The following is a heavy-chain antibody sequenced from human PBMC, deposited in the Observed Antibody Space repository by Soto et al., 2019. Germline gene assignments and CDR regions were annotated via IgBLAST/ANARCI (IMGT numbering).Heavy chain of an antibody. CDR1: GFTFSDYY. CDR3: ARAMGDFWTAMDV. V-gene: IGHV3-11*01. J-gene: IGHJ6*03. CDR2: ISSSGSTI. D-gene: IGHD3-3*01. Sequence: GGSLRLSCAASGFTFSDYYMSWIRQAPGKRLEWVSYISSSGSTIYNTDTVEGRFTISRDNAKESLFLQMNSLRAEDTAVYYCARAMGDFWTAMDVWGKGTTVTVSS.